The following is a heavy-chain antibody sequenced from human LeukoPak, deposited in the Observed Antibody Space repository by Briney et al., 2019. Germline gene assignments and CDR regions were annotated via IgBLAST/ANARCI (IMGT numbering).Heavy chain of an antibody. V-gene: IGHV3-74*01. J-gene: IGHJ4*02. CDR1: GFTFSSYW. Sequence: GGSLRLSCAASGFTFSSYWMYWVRQAPGKGLVWVSRISGDGSSTHYADSVKGRFTISRDNAKNTLSLQMNSLRAEDTAVYYCARDDSGSSGCWGQGTLVAVSS. D-gene: IGHD1-26*01. CDR3: ARDDSGSSGC. CDR2: ISGDGSST.